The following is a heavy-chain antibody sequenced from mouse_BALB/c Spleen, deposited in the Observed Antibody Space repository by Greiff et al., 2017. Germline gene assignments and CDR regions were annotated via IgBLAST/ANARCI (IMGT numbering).Heavy chain of an antibody. Sequence: EVKLQESGPGLVKPSQSLSLTCTVTGYSITSDYAWNWIRQFPGNKLEWMGYISYSGSTSYNPSLKSRISITRDTSKNQFFLQLNSVTTEDTATYYCARSESEIYDGYYVRFPFAYWGQGTLVTVSA. J-gene: IGHJ3*01. CDR1: GYSITSDYA. D-gene: IGHD2-3*01. CDR2: ISYSGST. V-gene: IGHV3-2*02. CDR3: ARSESEIYDGYYVRFPFAY.